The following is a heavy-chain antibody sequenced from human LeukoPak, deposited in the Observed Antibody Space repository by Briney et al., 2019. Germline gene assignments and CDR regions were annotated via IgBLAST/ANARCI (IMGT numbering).Heavy chain of an antibody. Sequence: GASVKVSCKASGYTFTGYYMHWVRQAPGQGLEWMGRINPKSGGTNYAQKFQGRVTMTRDTSISTAYMELSRLRSDDTAVYYCARGLYYYDSSGYYGSAPDAFDIWGQGTMVTVSS. CDR1: GYTFTGYY. D-gene: IGHD3-22*01. CDR3: ARGLYYYDSSGYYGSAPDAFDI. CDR2: INPKSGGT. V-gene: IGHV1-2*06. J-gene: IGHJ3*02.